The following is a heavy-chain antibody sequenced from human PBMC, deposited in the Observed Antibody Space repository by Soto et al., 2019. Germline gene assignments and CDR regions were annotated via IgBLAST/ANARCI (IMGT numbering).Heavy chain of an antibody. D-gene: IGHD6-19*01. J-gene: IGHJ4*02. CDR1: GFTFSRFL. Sequence: GGSLRLSCAASGFTFSRFLMTWVRQAPGKGLEWVADITDGGYTSKEADSVKGRFTISRDNTKSTLYLQMNSLRAEDTAIYYCVQNVQWPPTSPVLWGQGSLVTVS. CDR2: ITDGGYTS. V-gene: IGHV3-23*01. CDR3: VQNVQWPPTSPVL.